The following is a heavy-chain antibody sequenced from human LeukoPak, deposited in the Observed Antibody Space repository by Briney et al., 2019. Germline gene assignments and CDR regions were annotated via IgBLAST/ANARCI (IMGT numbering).Heavy chain of an antibody. J-gene: IGHJ5*02. Sequence: ASVKVSCKASGYTFTSHGISWVRQAPGQGLEWMGWISAYNGNTNYAQKLQGRVTTTTDTSTSTAYMGLRSLRSDDTAVYYCARDNLVTYYYDSSPGNSWFDPWGQGTLVTVSS. D-gene: IGHD3-22*01. CDR3: ARDNLVTYYYDSSPGNSWFDP. CDR1: GYTFTSHG. V-gene: IGHV1-18*01. CDR2: ISAYNGNT.